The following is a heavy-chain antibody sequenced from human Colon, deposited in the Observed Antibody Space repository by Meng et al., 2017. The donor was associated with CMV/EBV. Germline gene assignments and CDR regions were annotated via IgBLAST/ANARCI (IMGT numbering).Heavy chain of an antibody. CDR2: ISNINYI. D-gene: IGHD3-10*01. CDR3: ARSYYYGLDV. J-gene: IGHJ6*02. Sequence: GESLKISCAASGFMFSVYEMNWVRQAPGKGLEWVSSISNINYIYQADSVKGRFTISRDNAKNSLSLLMNSLRPEDTAVYYCARSYYYGLDVWGQGTTVTVSS. V-gene: IGHV3-69-1*02. CDR1: GFMFSVYE.